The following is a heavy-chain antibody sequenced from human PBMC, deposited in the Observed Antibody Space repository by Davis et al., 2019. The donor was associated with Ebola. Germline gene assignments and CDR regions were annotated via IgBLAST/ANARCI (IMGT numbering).Heavy chain of an antibody. CDR2: ISSTGAST. CDR1: GFTFSDYA. J-gene: IGHJ4*02. V-gene: IGHV3-23*01. CDR3: AKGTYRFWNGYSDFDY. Sequence: PGGSLRLSCAASGFTFSDYAMSWVRQAPGKGLEWVSAISSTGASTYFADSVKGRFIISRDSSRKMLSLQMNTLRADDTAVYYCAKGTYRFWNGYSDFDYWGQGTLVTVSS. D-gene: IGHD3-3*01.